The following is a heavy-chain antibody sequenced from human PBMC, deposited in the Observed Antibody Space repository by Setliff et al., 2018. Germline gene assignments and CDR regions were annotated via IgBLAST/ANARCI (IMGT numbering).Heavy chain of an antibody. Sequence: PGESLKISCKGSGYRFTSYWIGWVRQMPGKGLEWMGIIYPGDSDTRYSPSFQGQVTISVDKSIGTAYLQWSSLKASDTAMYYCARSRSNFWSGYFNWFDPWGQGTLVTVSS. V-gene: IGHV5-51*01. CDR1: GYRFTSYW. CDR3: ARSRSNFWSGYFNWFDP. J-gene: IGHJ5*02. CDR2: IYPGDSDT. D-gene: IGHD3-3*01.